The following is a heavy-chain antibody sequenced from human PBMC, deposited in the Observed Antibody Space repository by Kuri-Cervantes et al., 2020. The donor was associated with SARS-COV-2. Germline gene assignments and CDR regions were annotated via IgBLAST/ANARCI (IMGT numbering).Heavy chain of an antibody. V-gene: IGHV4-38-2*02. CDR1: GYSISSGYY. J-gene: IGHJ6*03. CDR3: ARTSGYSSSWSLYYYYYMDV. Sequence: GSLRLSCTVSGYSISSGYYWGWIRQPPGKGLEWIGSIYYSGSTYYNPSLKSRVTISVDTSKNQFSLKLSSVTAADTAVYYCARTSGYSSSWSLYYYYYMDVWGKGTTVTVSS. CDR2: IYYSGST. D-gene: IGHD6-13*01.